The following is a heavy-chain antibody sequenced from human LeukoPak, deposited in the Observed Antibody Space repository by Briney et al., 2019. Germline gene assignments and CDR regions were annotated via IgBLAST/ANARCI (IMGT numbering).Heavy chain of an antibody. D-gene: IGHD3-22*01. CDR2: IRYDGSNK. CDR3: AKPGGYYDSSGYFDY. CDR1: GFTFSSYG. V-gene: IGHV3-30*02. J-gene: IGHJ4*02. Sequence: GGSLRLSCAASGFTFSSYGMHWVRQAPGKGLEWVAFIRYDGSNKYYADSVKGRFTISRDSSKNTLWLQMNSLRAEDTAVYYCAKPGGYYDSSGYFDYWGQGTLVTVSS.